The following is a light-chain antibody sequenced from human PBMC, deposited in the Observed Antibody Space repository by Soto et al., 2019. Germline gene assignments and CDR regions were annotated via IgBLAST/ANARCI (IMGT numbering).Light chain of an antibody. CDR1: SSDIGGYNS. CDR3: SSYTSGSTYV. V-gene: IGLV2-8*01. CDR2: DVT. Sequence: QSVLTQSPSASGSPGQSVTISCTGTSSDIGGYNSVSWYQQHPGKAPKVMIYDVTKRPSGVPDRFSGSKSGNTASLTVSALQAEDEADYYCSSYTSGSTYVFGTGTKLTVL. J-gene: IGLJ1*01.